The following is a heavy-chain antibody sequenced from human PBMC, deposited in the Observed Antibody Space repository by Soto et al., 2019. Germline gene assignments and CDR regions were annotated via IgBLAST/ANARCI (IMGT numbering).Heavy chain of an antibody. Sequence: GGSLRLSCAASGFIFSSYSMNWVRQAPGKGLEWVSYISGHSTSIYYADSVKGRFTIPRDNAKKSLSLQMNSLRDEDTAVYYCARGELDRTIDCWGQGTLVTVSS. D-gene: IGHD1-26*01. J-gene: IGHJ4*02. V-gene: IGHV3-48*02. CDR2: ISGHSTSI. CDR1: GFIFSSYS. CDR3: ARGELDRTIDC.